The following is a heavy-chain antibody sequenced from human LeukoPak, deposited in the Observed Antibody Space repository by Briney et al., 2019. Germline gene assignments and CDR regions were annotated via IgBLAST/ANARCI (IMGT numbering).Heavy chain of an antibody. J-gene: IGHJ4*02. CDR1: GYTFTGYY. D-gene: IGHD3-9*01. V-gene: IGHV1-2*06. CDR2: INPNSGGT. Sequence: ASVKVSCKASGYTFTGYYMHWVRQAPGQGLEWMGRINPNSGGTNYAQKFQGRVTMTRDRSISTAYMELSRLRSDDTAVYYCARSNILTAGVFDYWGQGTLVTVSS. CDR3: ARSNILTAGVFDY.